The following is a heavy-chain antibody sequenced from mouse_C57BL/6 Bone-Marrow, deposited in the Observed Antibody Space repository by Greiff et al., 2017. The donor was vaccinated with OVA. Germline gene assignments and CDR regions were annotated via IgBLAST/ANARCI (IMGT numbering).Heavy chain of an antibody. CDR1: GYSFTGYY. CDR2: INPSTGGT. V-gene: IGHV1-42*01. D-gene: IGHD2-5*01. J-gene: IGHJ2*01. CDR3: ARISYYSNFYYFDY. Sequence: EVQLQQSGPELVKPGASVKISCKASGYSFTGYYMNWVKQSPEKSLEWIGEINPSTGGTTYTQKFKAKATLTVDKSSSTAYMLLKSLTSEDSAVYYCARISYYSNFYYFDYWGQGTTLTVSS.